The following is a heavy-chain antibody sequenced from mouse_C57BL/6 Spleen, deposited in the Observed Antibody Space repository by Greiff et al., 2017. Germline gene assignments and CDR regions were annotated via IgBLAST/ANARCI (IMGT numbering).Heavy chain of an antibody. Sequence: DVQLVESGPGLVKPSQSLSLTCSVTGYSITSGYYWNWIRQFPGNKLEWMGYISYDGSNNYNPSLKNRISITRDTSKNQFFLKLNSVTTEDTATYYCARPYGNWYFDVWGTGTTVTVSS. D-gene: IGHD2-1*01. CDR2: ISYDGSN. J-gene: IGHJ1*03. CDR3: ARPYGNWYFDV. CDR1: GYSITSGYY. V-gene: IGHV3-6*01.